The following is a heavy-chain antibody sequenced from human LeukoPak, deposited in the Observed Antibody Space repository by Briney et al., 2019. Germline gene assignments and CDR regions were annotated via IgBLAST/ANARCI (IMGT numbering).Heavy chain of an antibody. D-gene: IGHD6-13*01. CDR3: ARQSRGQQLYYYYYMDV. Sequence: GESLKISCKGSGYSFTSYWIGWVRQMPGKGLEWMGIIYPGDSDTRYSPSFQGQVTISADKSISTAYLQWSSLKASDTAMYYCARQSRGQQLYYYYYMDVWGKGTTVTVSS. J-gene: IGHJ6*03. CDR2: IYPGDSDT. V-gene: IGHV5-51*01. CDR1: GYSFTSYW.